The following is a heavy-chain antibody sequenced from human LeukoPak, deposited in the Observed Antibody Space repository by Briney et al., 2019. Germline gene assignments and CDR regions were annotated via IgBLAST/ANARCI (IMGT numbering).Heavy chain of an antibody. D-gene: IGHD6-19*01. CDR3: ARDRLWSPGASGWYGGPDY. CDR2: ISSSSSTI. Sequence: GGSLRLSCAASGFTFSSYSMNWVRQAPGKGLEWVSYISSSSSTIYYADSVKGRFTISRDNAKNSLYLQMNSLRAEDTAVYYCARDRLWSPGASGWYGGPDYWGQGTLVTVSS. V-gene: IGHV3-48*04. J-gene: IGHJ4*02. CDR1: GFTFSSYS.